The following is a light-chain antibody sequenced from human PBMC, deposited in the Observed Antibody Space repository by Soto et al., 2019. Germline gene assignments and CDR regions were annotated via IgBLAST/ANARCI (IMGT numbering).Light chain of an antibody. V-gene: IGLV2-14*03. CDR2: EVS. J-gene: IGLJ1*01. Sequence: QSVLTQPASVSGSPGQSITISCTGTSSDVGAYDYVSWYQQHPDKAPKLMIYEVSNRPSGVSNRFSGSKSVNTAILTISGLQAEDEADYYCSSYTSSSTRVFGPGTKVTVL. CDR1: SSDVGAYDY. CDR3: SSYTSSSTRV.